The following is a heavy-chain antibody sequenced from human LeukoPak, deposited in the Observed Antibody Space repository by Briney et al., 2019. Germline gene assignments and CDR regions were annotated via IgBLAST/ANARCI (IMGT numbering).Heavy chain of an antibody. CDR3: AKGRLGIDY. CDR1: GFTFRSYA. Sequence: GGSLRLSCAASGFTFRSYAMNWVRQAPGKGLEWDSSISGGGGSTYYADSVKGRFTISRDNSKNTLYMEMNSLRAEDTAVYYCAKGRLGIDYWGQGTLVTVSS. CDR2: ISGGGGST. V-gene: IGHV3-23*01. D-gene: IGHD1-26*01. J-gene: IGHJ4*02.